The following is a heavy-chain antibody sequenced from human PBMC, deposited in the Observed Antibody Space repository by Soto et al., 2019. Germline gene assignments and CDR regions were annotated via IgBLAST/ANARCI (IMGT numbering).Heavy chain of an antibody. J-gene: IGHJ4*02. D-gene: IGHD4-17*01. Sequence: GGSLRLSCAASGFTFDDYAMHWVRQAPGKGLEWVSGISWNSGSIGYADSVKGRFTISRDNAKNSLYLQMNSLRAEDTALYYCAKDMEDTTVTTGGFDYWGQGTLVTVSS. CDR3: AKDMEDTTVTTGGFDY. CDR2: ISWNSGSI. CDR1: GFTFDDYA. V-gene: IGHV3-9*01.